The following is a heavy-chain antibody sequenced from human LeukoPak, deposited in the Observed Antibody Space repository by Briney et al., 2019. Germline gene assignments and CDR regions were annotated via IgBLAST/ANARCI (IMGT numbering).Heavy chain of an antibody. Sequence: SETLSLTCAVPGGSFNTYFWNWIRQSPGKGLEWIGEISHSGFTNYNLSLKTRVSMSIDTSKNQFYLNLTSVTAADTAVYYCARGVFAGVRGVLGYWGQGSLVTVSS. CDR2: ISHSGFT. J-gene: IGHJ4*02. D-gene: IGHD3-10*01. CDR3: ARGVFAGVRGVLGY. V-gene: IGHV4-34*01. CDR1: GGSFNTYF.